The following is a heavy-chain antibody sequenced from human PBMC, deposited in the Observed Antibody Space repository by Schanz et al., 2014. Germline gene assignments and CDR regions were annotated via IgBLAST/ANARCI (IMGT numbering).Heavy chain of an antibody. D-gene: IGHD5-18*01. CDR2: IYHSGNT. J-gene: IGHJ1*01. CDR3: AIEYVDVIAPGYLRY. V-gene: IGHV4-31*03. CDR1: GGSIDVSGYY. Sequence: QVQLQESGPRLVKPSQTLSLTCTVSGGSIDVSGYYWSWIRQQPGKALEWIGYIYHSGNTYFKPSLQSRLAMSVDTAKNQFSLSLSSATAADTAIYYCAIEYVDVIAPGYLRYWGQGSQVIVSS.